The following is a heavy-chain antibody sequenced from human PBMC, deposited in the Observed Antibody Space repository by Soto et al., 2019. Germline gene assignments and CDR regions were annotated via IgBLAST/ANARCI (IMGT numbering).Heavy chain of an antibody. J-gene: IGHJ5*01. CDR3: AHSHFEILTGPFDS. Sequence: SETLSLTCAVSGGSVSSTSYYWTWIRQPPGKGLEWIGYIHYSGSTNYNPSLQSRVTISVDTSKNHFSLELTSVTAADTAVYFCAHSHFEILTGPFDSWGRGTLVTVSS. CDR1: GGSVSSTSYY. CDR2: IHYSGST. D-gene: IGHD3-9*01. V-gene: IGHV4-61*01.